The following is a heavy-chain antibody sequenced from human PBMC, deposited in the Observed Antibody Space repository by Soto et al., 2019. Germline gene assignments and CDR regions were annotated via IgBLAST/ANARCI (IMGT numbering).Heavy chain of an antibody. V-gene: IGHV5-51*01. D-gene: IGHD2-8*01. CDR2: IYPGDSDT. Sequence: GESLKISCKGSGYSFTTYWLGWVRQMPGKGLEYMGIIYPGDSDTRYSPSFQGQVTISADKSISTAYLQWTSLKASDTAIYYCGRPRVYTPRLDYRFDIWGQGTVVTVSS. CDR1: GYSFTTYW. CDR3: GRPRVYTPRLDYRFDI. J-gene: IGHJ3*02.